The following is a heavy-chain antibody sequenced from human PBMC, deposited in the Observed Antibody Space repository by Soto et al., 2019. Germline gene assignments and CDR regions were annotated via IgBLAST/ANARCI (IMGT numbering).Heavy chain of an antibody. J-gene: IGHJ6*02. CDR2: ISCNGGST. CDR3: SKGKRGEYDFWSGPWLGMDV. D-gene: IGHD3-3*01. V-gene: IGHV3-43D*04. Sequence: PGGPLRLFCAASGFTYYDYAMHWVRQAPGGGLEWVSLISCNGGSTYYADSVKSGFTISRDNNKNSLYLQMNSLRTEDTAFYYCSKGKRGEYDFWSGPWLGMDVWGQGTTVTVSS. CDR1: GFTYYDYA.